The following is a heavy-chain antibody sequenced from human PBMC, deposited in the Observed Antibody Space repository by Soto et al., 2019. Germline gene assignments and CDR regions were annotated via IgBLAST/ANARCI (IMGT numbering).Heavy chain of an antibody. CDR1: GYSFTSYW. V-gene: IGHV5-51*01. D-gene: IGHD3-9*01. Sequence: PGESLKISCKGSGYSFTSYWIGWVRQMPGKGLEWMGIIYPGDSDTRYSPSFQGQVTISADKSISTAYLQWGSLKASDTAMYYCARHYDILTGSLYYYYGMDVWGQGTTVTVSS. CDR2: IYPGDSDT. CDR3: ARHYDILTGSLYYYYGMDV. J-gene: IGHJ6*02.